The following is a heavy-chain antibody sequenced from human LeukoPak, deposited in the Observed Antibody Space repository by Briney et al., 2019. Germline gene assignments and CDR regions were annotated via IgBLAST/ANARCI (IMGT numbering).Heavy chain of an antibody. V-gene: IGHV4-31*03. CDR2: IYYSGST. CDR3: ARQTYGDYTYYFDY. CDR1: GGSISSGGYY. Sequence: SQTLSLTCSVSGGSISSGGYYWSWIRQHQGKGLERIGYIYYSGSTYYNPSLKSRVTISVDTSKNQFSLKLSSVTAADTAVYYCARQTYGDYTYYFDYWGQGTLVTVSS. J-gene: IGHJ4*02. D-gene: IGHD4-17*01.